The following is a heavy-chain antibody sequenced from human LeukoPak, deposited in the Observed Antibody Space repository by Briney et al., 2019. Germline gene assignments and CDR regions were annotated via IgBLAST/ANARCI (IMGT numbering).Heavy chain of an antibody. CDR1: GFTFSSYG. CDR2: IWSDGSQK. V-gene: IGHV3-33*01. D-gene: IGHD4-11*01. Sequence: GGSLRLSCAASGFTFSSYGMHWVRQAPGKGLEWVAVIWSDGSQKYYADSVKGRFTISRDNSKNTLYLQMNSLGVEDTAVYYCARDLSGLHPDYWGQGALVTVSS. CDR3: ARDLSGLHPDY. J-gene: IGHJ4*02.